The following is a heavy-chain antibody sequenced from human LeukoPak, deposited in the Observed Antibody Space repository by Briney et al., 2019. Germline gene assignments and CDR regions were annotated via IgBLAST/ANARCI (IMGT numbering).Heavy chain of an antibody. J-gene: IGHJ6*02. V-gene: IGHV4-59*08. Sequence: SETLSLTCTVSGGSISSYYWSWIRQPPGKGLEWIGYIYYSGSTNYNPSLKSRVTISVDTSKNQFSLKLSSVTAADTAVYHCARSDTAMVKGMDVWGQGTTVTVSS. D-gene: IGHD5-18*01. CDR2: IYYSGST. CDR3: ARSDTAMVKGMDV. CDR1: GGSISSYY.